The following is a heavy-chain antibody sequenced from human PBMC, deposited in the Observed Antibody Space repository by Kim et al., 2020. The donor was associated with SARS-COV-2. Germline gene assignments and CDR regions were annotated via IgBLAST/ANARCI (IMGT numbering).Heavy chain of an antibody. V-gene: IGHV4-34*01. CDR3: ARVGYSSSSRLNY. J-gene: IGHJ4*02. CDR2: INHSGST. D-gene: IGHD6-6*01. CDR1: GGSFSGYY. Sequence: SETLSLTCAVYGGSFSGYYWSWIRQPPGKGLEWIGEINHSGSTNYNPSLKSRVTISVDTSKNQFSLKLSSVTAADTAVYYCARVGYSSSSRLNYWGQGTLVTVSS.